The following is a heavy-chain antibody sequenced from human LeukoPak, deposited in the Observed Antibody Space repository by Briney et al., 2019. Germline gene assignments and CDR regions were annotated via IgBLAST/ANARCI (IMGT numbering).Heavy chain of an antibody. J-gene: IGHJ4*02. CDR3: AAGGTIWDFDY. V-gene: IGHV1-58*01. Sequence: SVKVSCKASGSTFGTSAVQWVRQARGQGLEWIAWNVVGSGNTNYAQRFQERVTITRDMSTRTVYMELTGLRSDDTAVYYCAAGGTIWDFDYWGQGTLVTVSS. CDR1: GSTFGTSA. CDR2: NVVGSGNT. D-gene: IGHD3-3*01.